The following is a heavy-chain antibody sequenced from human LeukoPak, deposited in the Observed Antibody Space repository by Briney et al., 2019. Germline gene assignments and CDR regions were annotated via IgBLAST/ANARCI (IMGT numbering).Heavy chain of an antibody. Sequence: GGSLRLSCAASGFTFSSYGMHWVRQAPGKGLEWVAVISYDGSNKYYADSVKGRFTISRDNSKNTLYLQMNSLRAEDTAVYYCAKDSAVGFTFDYWGQGTLVTVSS. CDR3: AKDSAVGFTFDY. CDR1: GFTFSSYG. V-gene: IGHV3-30*18. D-gene: IGHD1-26*01. J-gene: IGHJ4*02. CDR2: ISYDGSNK.